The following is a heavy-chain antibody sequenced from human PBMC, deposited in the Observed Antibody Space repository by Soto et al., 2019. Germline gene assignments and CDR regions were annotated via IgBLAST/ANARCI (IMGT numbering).Heavy chain of an antibody. J-gene: IGHJ5*02. Sequence: PGESLKISCKGSGYSFTSYWIGWVRQMPGKGLEWMGIIYPGDSDTRYSPSFQGQVTISADKSISTAYLQWSSLKASDTAMYYCARGQDTAMVYPPWFDPWGHGTLVTVSS. CDR2: IYPGDSDT. V-gene: IGHV5-51*01. D-gene: IGHD5-18*01. CDR1: GYSFTSYW. CDR3: ARGQDTAMVYPPWFDP.